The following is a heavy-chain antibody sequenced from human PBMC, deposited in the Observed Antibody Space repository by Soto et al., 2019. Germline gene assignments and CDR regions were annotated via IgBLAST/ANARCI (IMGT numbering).Heavy chain of an antibody. D-gene: IGHD3-3*01. CDR3: AADQFYGYYDFWTGTYKGAY. J-gene: IGHJ4*02. V-gene: IGHV1-58*01. CDR1: GFTFTSSV. Sequence: SVKVSCKASGFTFTSSVVQWVRQARGQRLEWIGWIVVGSGNTDYAQKFQERVTFTRDMSTSTAYMELSSLRSEDTAVYYCAADQFYGYYDFWTGTYKGAYWGQGTPVTVSS. CDR2: IVVGSGNT.